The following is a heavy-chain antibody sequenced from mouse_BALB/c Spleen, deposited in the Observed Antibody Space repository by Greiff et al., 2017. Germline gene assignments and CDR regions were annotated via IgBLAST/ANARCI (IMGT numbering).Heavy chain of an antibody. D-gene: IGHD1-1*02. V-gene: IGHV1-7*01. CDR1: GYTFTSYW. J-gene: IGHJ4*01. CDR2: INPSTGYT. CDR3: ARGGDYGYDAMDY. Sequence: VQLQQSGAELAKPGASVKMSCKASGYTFTSYWMHWVKQRPGQGLEWIGYINPSTGYTEYNQKFKDKATLTADKSSSTAYMQLSSLTSEDSAVYYCARGGDYGYDAMDYWGQGTSVTVSS.